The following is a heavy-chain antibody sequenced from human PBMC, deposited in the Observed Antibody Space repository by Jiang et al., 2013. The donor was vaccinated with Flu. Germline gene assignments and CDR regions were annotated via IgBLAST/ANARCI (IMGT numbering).Heavy chain of an antibody. D-gene: IGHD4-17*01. J-gene: IGHJ3*02. CDR3: AATVTTLDAFDI. CDR2: ISSSSSYI. V-gene: IGHV3-21*01. Sequence: LEWVSSISSSSSYIYYADSVKGRFTISRDNAKNSLYLQMNSLRAEDTAVYYCAATVTTLDAFDIWGQGTMVTVSS.